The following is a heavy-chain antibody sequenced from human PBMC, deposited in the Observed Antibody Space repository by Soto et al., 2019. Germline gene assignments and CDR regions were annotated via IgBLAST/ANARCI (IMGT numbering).Heavy chain of an antibody. V-gene: IGHV4-61*01. D-gene: IGHD4-17*01. CDR1: GGSVSSDSYY. CDR2: IYFSGTT. Sequence: QVQLQESGPRLVQPSETLSLTCSVSGGSVSSDSYYWSWIRQPPGAGLEWIGYIYFSGTTNYNPSLESRISILVDSSTNQFSLILSSVTAADTAVYYCARSPDSGDYVDYWGQGTLVAVSS. CDR3: ARSPDSGDYVDY. J-gene: IGHJ4*02.